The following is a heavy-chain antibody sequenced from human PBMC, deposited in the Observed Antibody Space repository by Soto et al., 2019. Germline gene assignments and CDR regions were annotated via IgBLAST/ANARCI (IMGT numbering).Heavy chain of an antibody. CDR2: ISYDGSNK. CDR3: ARSPYSSGWAPIPNYYYYGMDV. D-gene: IGHD6-19*01. J-gene: IGHJ6*02. Sequence: VGSLRLSCAASGFTFSSYAMHWVRQAPGKGLEWVAVISYDGSNKYYADSVKGRFTISRDNSKNTLYLQMNSLRAEDTAVYYCARSPYSSGWAPIPNYYYYGMDVWGQGTTVTVSS. V-gene: IGHV3-30-3*01. CDR1: GFTFSSYA.